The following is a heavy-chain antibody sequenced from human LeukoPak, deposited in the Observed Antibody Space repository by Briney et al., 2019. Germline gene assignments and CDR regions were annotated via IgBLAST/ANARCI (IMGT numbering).Heavy chain of an antibody. CDR2: ISSSSSTI. CDR1: GFTFRSHA. Sequence: HPGGSLRLSCAASGFTFRSHAMHWVRQAPGKGLEWVSYISSSSSTIYYADSVKGRFTISRDNAKNSLYLQMNSLRAEDTAVYYCARDLSGVTGYTYGRGIDYWGQGTLVTVSS. CDR3: ARDLSGVTGYTYGRGIDY. V-gene: IGHV3-48*01. J-gene: IGHJ4*02. D-gene: IGHD5-18*01.